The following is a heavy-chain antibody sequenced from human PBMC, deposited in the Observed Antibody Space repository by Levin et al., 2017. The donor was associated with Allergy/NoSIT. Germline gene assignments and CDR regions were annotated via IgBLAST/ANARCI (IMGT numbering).Heavy chain of an antibody. D-gene: IGHD6-6*01. CDR2: INPTGGST. V-gene: IGHV1-46*01. CDR1: GYTFSDYY. CDR3: ARQGGGSSSSFDY. J-gene: IGHJ4*02. Sequence: AASVKVSCKTSGYTFSDYYIHWVRQAPGQGLEWMGMINPTGGSTTFTQKFRGRVILTRGTSTSTVYMDLTSLKYEDTAVYYCARQGGGSSSSFDYWGQGTLVTVSS.